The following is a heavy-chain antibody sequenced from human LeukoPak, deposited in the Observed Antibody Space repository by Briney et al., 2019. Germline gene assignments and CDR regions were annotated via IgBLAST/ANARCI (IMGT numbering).Heavy chain of an antibody. V-gene: IGHV3-9*03. CDR1: GFIFDDYA. D-gene: IGHD2-15*01. J-gene: IGHJ4*02. CDR3: AKDVCLGYCSGGSCSAHFDY. Sequence: GGSLRLSCAASGFIFDDYAMHWVRQAPGKGLEWVSGISWNSGTIGYADSVKGRFTISRDNAKNSLFLQMNSLRPEDMALYYCAKDVCLGYCSGGSCSAHFDYWGQGTLVTVSS. CDR2: ISWNSGTI.